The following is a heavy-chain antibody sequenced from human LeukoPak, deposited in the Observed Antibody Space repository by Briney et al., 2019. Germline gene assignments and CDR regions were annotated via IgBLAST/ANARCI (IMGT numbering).Heavy chain of an antibody. D-gene: IGHD6-19*01. CDR2: IIPIFGIA. CDR3: ARDTGYSSGWYNC. V-gene: IGHV1-69*04. CDR1: GGTFSSYA. Sequence: SVKVSCKASGGTFSSYAISWVRQAPGQGLEWMGRIIPIFGIANYAQKFQGRVTITADKSTSTAYMELSSLRSEDTAVYYCARDTGYSSGWYNCWGQGTLVTVCS. J-gene: IGHJ4*02.